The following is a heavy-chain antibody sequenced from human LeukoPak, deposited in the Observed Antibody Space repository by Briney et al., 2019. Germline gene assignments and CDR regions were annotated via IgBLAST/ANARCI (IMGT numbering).Heavy chain of an antibody. J-gene: IGHJ4*02. CDR2: ISGSGGST. CDR3: AKFPPRSRYGDQPGGY. V-gene: IGHV3-23*01. Sequence: GGSLSLSCAASGFTFSSYAMSWVRQAPGKGLEWVSTISGSGGSTYYTDSVKGRFTISRANAKNTMFLHMKSLRAEDTAVYYCAKFPPRSRYGDQPGGYWGQGTLVTVSS. D-gene: IGHD4-17*01. CDR1: GFTFSSYA.